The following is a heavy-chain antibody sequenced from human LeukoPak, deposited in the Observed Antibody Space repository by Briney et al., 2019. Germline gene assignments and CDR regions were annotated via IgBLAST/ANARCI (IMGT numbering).Heavy chain of an antibody. J-gene: IGHJ3*02. V-gene: IGHV3-7*01. D-gene: IGHD6-13*01. CDR3: AKVFVERIAAAGYDAFDI. CDR1: GFTFSSYW. CDR2: IKQDGSEK. Sequence: PGGSLRLSCAASGFTFSSYWMSWVRQAPGKGLEWVANIKQDGSEKYYVDSVKGRFTISRDNAKNSLYLQMNSLRAEDTAVYYCAKVFVERIAAAGYDAFDIWGQGTMVTVSS.